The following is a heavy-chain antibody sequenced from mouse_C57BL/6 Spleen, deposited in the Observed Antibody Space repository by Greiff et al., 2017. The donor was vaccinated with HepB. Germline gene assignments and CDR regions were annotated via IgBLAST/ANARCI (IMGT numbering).Heavy chain of an antibody. D-gene: IGHD2-4*01. Sequence: EVQRVESGGGLVQPGGSLSLSCAASGFTFTDYYMSWVRQPPGKALEWLGFIRNKANGYTTEYSASVKGRFTISRDNSQSILYLQMNALRAEDSATYYCARYDYDRAWFAYWGQGTLVTVSA. CDR1: GFTFTDYY. V-gene: IGHV7-3*01. CDR3: ARYDYDRAWFAY. J-gene: IGHJ3*01. CDR2: IRNKANGYTT.